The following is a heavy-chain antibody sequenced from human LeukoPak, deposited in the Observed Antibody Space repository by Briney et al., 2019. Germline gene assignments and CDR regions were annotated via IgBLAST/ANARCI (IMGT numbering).Heavy chain of an antibody. Sequence: GGSLRLSCAASGFSVSSNFMSWVRQAPGKGLEWVSVIYAGGDTYYADSVKGRFTIARDNFKNTVYLQMNSLRAEDTGMYYCARSGSGWFDYWGQGTLVTDS. CDR2: IYAGGDT. J-gene: IGHJ4*02. CDR3: ARSGSGWFDY. CDR1: GFSVSSNF. V-gene: IGHV3-53*01. D-gene: IGHD6-19*01.